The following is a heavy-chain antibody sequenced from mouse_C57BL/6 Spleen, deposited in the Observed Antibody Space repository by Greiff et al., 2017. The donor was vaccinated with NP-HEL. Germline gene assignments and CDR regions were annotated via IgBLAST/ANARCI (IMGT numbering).Heavy chain of an antibody. Sequence: QVQLQQSGPELVKPGASVKISCKASGYAFSSSWMNWVKQRPGKGLEWIGRIYPGDGDTNYNGKFKGKATLTADKSSSTAYMQLSSLTSEDSAVYFCARDGITTVVATTDYFDYWGQGTTLTVSS. V-gene: IGHV1-82*01. CDR1: GYAFSSSW. J-gene: IGHJ2*01. CDR3: ARDGITTVVATTDYFDY. D-gene: IGHD1-1*01. CDR2: IYPGDGDT.